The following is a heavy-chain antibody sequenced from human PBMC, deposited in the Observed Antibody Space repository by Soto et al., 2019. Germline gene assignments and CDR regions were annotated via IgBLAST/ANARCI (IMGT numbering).Heavy chain of an antibody. V-gene: IGHV3-30*03. CDR1: GFFFRNFG. CDR3: VQGASTAHQPLDS. D-gene: IGHD1-26*01. Sequence: ESGGGVVQPGRSLRLSCAASGFFFRNFGMHWVRRAPGKGLEWVAAISGDGNDKYYPDSMKGRFTISRDNFNNTLYLQLNSLRPEDTAVYHCVQGASTAHQPLDSWGQGVLVTVCS. CDR2: ISGDGNDK. J-gene: IGHJ4*02.